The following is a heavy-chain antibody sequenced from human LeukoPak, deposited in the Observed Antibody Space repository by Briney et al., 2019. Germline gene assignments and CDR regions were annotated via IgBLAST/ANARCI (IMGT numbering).Heavy chain of an antibody. V-gene: IGHV3-7*01. D-gene: IGHD3-16*01. CDR3: ARMSRYGLDY. CDR1: GFTFSGYW. CDR2: IKSDGSEK. J-gene: IGHJ4*02. Sequence: PGGSLRLSCAASGFTFSGYWMSWVRQAPGKGLEWLANIKSDGSEKYYVDSVKGRFTISRDNAKNSLYLQMNSLRPEDTAVYYCARMSRYGLDYWGQGTLVIVSS.